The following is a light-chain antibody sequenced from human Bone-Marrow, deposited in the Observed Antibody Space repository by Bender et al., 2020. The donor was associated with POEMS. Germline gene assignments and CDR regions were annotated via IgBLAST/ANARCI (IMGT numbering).Light chain of an antibody. V-gene: IGLV6-57*01. CDR3: QSYDSGTHVV. J-gene: IGLJ2*01. CDR1: SGSIASYY. Sequence: NFMLTQPHSVSESPGKTVTISCTRTSGSIASYYVQWYRQRPGSYPTTVSYEDDQRPSGVPDRFSGSIDSSSNAASLTSSGLKTEDEADYYCQSYDSGTHVVFGGGTKLTVL. CDR2: EDD.